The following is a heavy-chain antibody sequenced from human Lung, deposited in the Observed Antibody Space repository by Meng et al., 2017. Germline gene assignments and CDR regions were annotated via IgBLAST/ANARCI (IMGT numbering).Heavy chain of an antibody. Sequence: EVQFVESGGGLVKPGGSVRLSCEGSGFTFSNAYMTWVRQVPGKRLEWVGRIKSKPDGETIDYAAPVKGRFTISRDDSKNTVYLQMNSLKTEDTAVYYCSGHIDYWGQGTLVTVSS. V-gene: IGHV3-15*01. J-gene: IGHJ4*02. D-gene: IGHD5-12*01. CDR3: SGHIDY. CDR2: IKSKPDGETI. CDR1: GFTFSNAY.